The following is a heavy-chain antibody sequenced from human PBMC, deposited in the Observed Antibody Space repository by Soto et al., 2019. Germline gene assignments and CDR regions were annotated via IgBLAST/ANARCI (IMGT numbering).Heavy chain of an antibody. D-gene: IGHD6-13*01. CDR2: INPNSGGT. Sequence: ASVKVSCKASGYTFTGYYMHWVRQAPGQGLEWMGWINPNSGGTNYAQKFQGWVTMTRDTSISTAYMELSRLRSDDTAVYYCARGDGLTAAAGTSNYYYYMDVWGKGTTVTVSS. CDR1: GYTFTGYY. V-gene: IGHV1-2*04. J-gene: IGHJ6*03. CDR3: ARGDGLTAAAGTSNYYYYMDV.